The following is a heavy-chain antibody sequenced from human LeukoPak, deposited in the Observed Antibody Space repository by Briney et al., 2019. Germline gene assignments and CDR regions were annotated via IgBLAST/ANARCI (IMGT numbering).Heavy chain of an antibody. CDR3: AGDWRIALVRGVINVPGGMNV. CDR2: IYTSTGST. Sequence: ASVKVSCKSSAYTFTTYYIHWVRQAPGQGLEWIGMIYTSTGSTYYAQRFQGRVTMTRDTSTSTVYMELGSLTSDDTAVYYCAGDWRIALVRGVINVPGGMNVWGQGTTVTVSS. D-gene: IGHD3-10*01. CDR1: AYTFTTYY. V-gene: IGHV1-46*01. J-gene: IGHJ6*02.